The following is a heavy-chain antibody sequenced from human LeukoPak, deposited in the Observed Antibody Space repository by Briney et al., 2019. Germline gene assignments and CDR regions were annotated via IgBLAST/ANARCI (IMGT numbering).Heavy chain of an antibody. CDR1: GYSFTAYY. D-gene: IGHD1-26*01. CDR3: AGGNLSGDHDF. CDR2: INPTSGRT. V-gene: IGHV1-2*02. Sequence: ASVKVSCKASGYSFTAYYIHWVRQAPGQGLEWMGWINPTSGRTNYAQTFQGRVPLTSDTSITTAYMELSRLKSDDTAVYYCAGGNLSGDHDFWGQGTLVTVSS. J-gene: IGHJ4*02.